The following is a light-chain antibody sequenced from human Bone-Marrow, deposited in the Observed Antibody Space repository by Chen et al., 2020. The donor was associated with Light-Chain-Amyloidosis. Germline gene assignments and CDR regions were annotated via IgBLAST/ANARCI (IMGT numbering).Light chain of an antibody. J-gene: IGKJ4*01. CDR2: GAS. V-gene: IGKV3-20*01. CDR1: PRVSSTY. CDR3: QQYSDSPLT. Sequence: EIVLTQSPGTLSLSPGERATLSCTASPRVSSTYLAWYQQRPGQAPRLLIDGASSRAAGIPDRFSGSGSGTHFTLTISSLEHEDFAVYYCQQYSDSPLTFGGGTRVEIK.